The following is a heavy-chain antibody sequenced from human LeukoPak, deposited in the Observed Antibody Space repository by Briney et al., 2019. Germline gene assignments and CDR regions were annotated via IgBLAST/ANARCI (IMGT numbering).Heavy chain of an antibody. V-gene: IGHV3-48*03. CDR2: ISSIDATI. CDR3: ARDEAIVVVIPFDI. CDR1: GFTFTNYE. D-gene: IGHD3-22*01. J-gene: IGHJ3*02. Sequence: GGSLRLSCAVSGFTFTNYEMNWVRQAPGKGLEWISYISSIDATIYYADSVKGRFTISRDNAKNSLYLQMNSLRAEDTAVYYCARDEAIVVVIPFDIWGQGTMVTVSS.